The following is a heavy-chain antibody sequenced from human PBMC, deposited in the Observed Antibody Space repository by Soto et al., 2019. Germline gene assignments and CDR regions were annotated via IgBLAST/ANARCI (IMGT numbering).Heavy chain of an antibody. Sequence: SETLSLTCTVSGGSISSYYWSWIRQPPGKGLEWIGYIYYSGSTNYNPSLKSRVTISVDTSKDQFSLKLSSVTAADTAVYYCARRYGGNFDYWGQGTLVTVSS. CDR2: IYYSGST. CDR1: GGSISSYY. CDR3: ARRYGGNFDY. D-gene: IGHD2-15*01. J-gene: IGHJ4*02. V-gene: IGHV4-59*01.